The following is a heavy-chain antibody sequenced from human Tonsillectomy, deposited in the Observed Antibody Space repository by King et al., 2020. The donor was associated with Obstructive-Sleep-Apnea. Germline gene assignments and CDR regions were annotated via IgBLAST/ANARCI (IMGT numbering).Heavy chain of an antibody. D-gene: IGHD3-9*01. CDR3: ASRRYFDWLLGS. J-gene: IGHJ5*02. CDR2: IYYTGST. Sequence: QLQESGPGLVKPSQTLSLTCTVSRGSISSGGYYWSWIRQHPGKGLEWIGSIYYTGSTDYHPSLKSRVTISVDPSKNQFSLRLSSVTAADTAVYYCASRRYFDWLLGSWGQGTLVTVSS. CDR1: RGSISSGGYY. V-gene: IGHV4-31*03.